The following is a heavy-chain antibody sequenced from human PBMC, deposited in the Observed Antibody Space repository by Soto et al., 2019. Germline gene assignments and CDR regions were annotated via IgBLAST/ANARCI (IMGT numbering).Heavy chain of an antibody. Sequence: PGGSLRLSCAASGLTFSSYAMSWVRQAPGKGLEWVSGISASGGRTYYADSVKGRFTISRDNSKNTMYLQMNSLRVEDTAVYKCAKDWDLLRAFDLWGQGTMVTVSS. D-gene: IGHD1-26*01. CDR3: AKDWDLLRAFDL. V-gene: IGHV3-23*01. CDR1: GLTFSSYA. CDR2: ISASGGRT. J-gene: IGHJ3*01.